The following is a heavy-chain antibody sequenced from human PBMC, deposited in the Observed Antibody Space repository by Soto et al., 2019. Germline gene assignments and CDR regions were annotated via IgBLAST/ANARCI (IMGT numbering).Heavy chain of an antibody. D-gene: IGHD1-1*01. J-gene: IGHJ6*02. CDR3: AREWKQDYYYDGMDV. Sequence: PSETLSLTCAVSGYSISSGYHWGWIRQPPGKGLEWIGSIFHSGSTYYNPSLKSRAAISVDTSKNQISRKLSSVTAADTAVYYCAREWKQDYYYDGMDVWGQGTTVTV. CDR1: GYSISSGYH. CDR2: IFHSGST. V-gene: IGHV4-38-2*02.